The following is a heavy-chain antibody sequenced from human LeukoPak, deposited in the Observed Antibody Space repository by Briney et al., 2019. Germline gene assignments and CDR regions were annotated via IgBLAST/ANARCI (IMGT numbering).Heavy chain of an antibody. Sequence: SETLSLTCIVSGVSIRSSNYHWAWIRQPPGKGLEWIGTIYDSGSTYYNASLKSRLTISIDTSKNQFSLKLSSVTAADTAVYYCARGDTRWNALDIWGQGTMLTVSS. CDR1: GVSIRSSNYH. D-gene: IGHD2-21*02. CDR2: IYDSGST. CDR3: ARGDTRWNALDI. V-gene: IGHV4-39*01. J-gene: IGHJ3*02.